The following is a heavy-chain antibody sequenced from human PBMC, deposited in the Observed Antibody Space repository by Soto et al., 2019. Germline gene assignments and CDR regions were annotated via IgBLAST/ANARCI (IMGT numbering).Heavy chain of an antibody. Sequence: GASVKVSCKASGYTFTTYDISWVRQAPGQRLEWMGRISTYNGNTNYPQSLQGRLTMTTDTSTTTAYMELRNLRSDDTAVYYCARDPYHVLMVNAPNLYGMDVWGQGTTVTVSS. CDR1: GYTFTTYD. D-gene: IGHD2-8*01. CDR3: ARDPYHVLMVNAPNLYGMDV. V-gene: IGHV1-18*01. CDR2: ISTYNGNT. J-gene: IGHJ6*02.